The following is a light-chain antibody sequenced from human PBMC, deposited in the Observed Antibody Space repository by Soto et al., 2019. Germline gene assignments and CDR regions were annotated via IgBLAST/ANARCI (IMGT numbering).Light chain of an antibody. V-gene: IGKV3-20*01. Sequence: EIVLTQSPGTLSLSPGERATLSCRASQSVSSNYLGWFQQKPGQAPRPLIFGASYRDTGIPDRFSGSGSGTDFTLTISRLEPEDVAMYYCQQYGSSPGTFGQVTKVEVK. CDR2: GAS. CDR1: QSVSSNY. CDR3: QQYGSSPGT. J-gene: IGKJ1*01.